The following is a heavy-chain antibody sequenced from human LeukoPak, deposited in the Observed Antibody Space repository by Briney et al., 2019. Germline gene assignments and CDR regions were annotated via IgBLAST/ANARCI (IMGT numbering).Heavy chain of an antibody. J-gene: IGHJ3*02. V-gene: IGHV1-2*02. CDR1: GYTFTGHY. Sequence: ASVKVSCKASGYTFTGHYIHWVRQAPGQGLEWMGWINSDSGGTNYAQKFQGGVTITRDTSVSTAYMEVSRLTSDDTAVYYCARVSTYGCSSTTCLVFDIWGQGTVVTVSS. CDR2: INSDSGGT. D-gene: IGHD2-2*01. CDR3: ARVSTYGCSSTTCLVFDI.